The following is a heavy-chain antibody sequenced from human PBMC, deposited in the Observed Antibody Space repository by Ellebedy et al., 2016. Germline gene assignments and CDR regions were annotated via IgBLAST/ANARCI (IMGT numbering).Heavy chain of an antibody. CDR3: ARQEGGGYWYFDL. CDR1: GGSISSSSYY. CDR2: IYYSGST. Sequence: SETLSLTCTVSGGSISSSSYYWSWIRQHPGKGLEWIGYIYYSGSTYYNPSLKSRVTISVDTSKNQFSLKLSSVTAADTAVYYCARQEGGGYWYFDLWGRGTLVTVSS. J-gene: IGHJ2*01. V-gene: IGHV4-31*03. D-gene: IGHD3-16*01.